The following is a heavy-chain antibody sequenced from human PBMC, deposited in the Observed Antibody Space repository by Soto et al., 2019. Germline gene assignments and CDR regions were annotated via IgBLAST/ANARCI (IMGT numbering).Heavy chain of an antibody. Sequence: GGSLRLSCAASGFTFSSYWMSWVRQAPGKGLEWVANIKQDGSEKYYVDSVKGRFTISRDNAKNSLYLQMNSLRAEDTAVYFCARSEYSSSSLSQFYYYYYGMDVWGQGTTVTVFS. J-gene: IGHJ6*02. V-gene: IGHV3-7*01. CDR2: IKQDGSEK. CDR3: ARSEYSSSSLSQFYYYYYGMDV. CDR1: GFTFSSYW. D-gene: IGHD6-6*01.